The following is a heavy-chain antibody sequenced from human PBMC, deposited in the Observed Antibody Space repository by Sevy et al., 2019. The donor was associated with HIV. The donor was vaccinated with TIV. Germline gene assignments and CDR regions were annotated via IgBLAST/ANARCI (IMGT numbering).Heavy chain of an antibody. CDR3: AKAGGTGIAAAGQDY. Sequence: GGSLRLSCAASGFTFSSYAMSWVRQAPGKGLEWVSAIGGSGGSTYYADSVKGRFTISRDSSKNTLYLQMNSLRAEDTAVYYCAKAGGTGIAAAGQDYWGQGTPVTVSS. J-gene: IGHJ4*02. D-gene: IGHD6-13*01. V-gene: IGHV3-23*01. CDR2: IGGSGGST. CDR1: GFTFSSYA.